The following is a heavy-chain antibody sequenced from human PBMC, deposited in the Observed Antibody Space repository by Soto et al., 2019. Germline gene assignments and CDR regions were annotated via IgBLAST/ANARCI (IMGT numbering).Heavy chain of an antibody. CDR1: GGSISSSSYY. V-gene: IGHV4-39*02. J-gene: IGHJ1*01. Sequence: SETLSLTCTVSGGSISSSSYYWGWIRQPPGKGLEWIGSIYYSGSTYYNPSLKSRFTISRDNAKNSLYLQMNSLRAEDTAVYYCARGLYGDPREYFQYWGQATLVTV. D-gene: IGHD4-17*01. CDR3: ARGLYGDPREYFQY. CDR2: IYYSGST.